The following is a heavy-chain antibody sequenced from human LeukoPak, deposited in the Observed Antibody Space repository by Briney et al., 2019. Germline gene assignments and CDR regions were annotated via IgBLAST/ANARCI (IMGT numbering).Heavy chain of an antibody. V-gene: IGHV3-30*18. Sequence: PGGSLRLSCAASGFTFSSYDMHWVPQAPGEGLEWVRVISYDGSNKYYGVSVKGGFTISRDNSKNTLYLKMNSLRAEDTAVYYCAKEGSNGDFDYWGQGTLVTVSS. CDR1: GFTFSSYD. D-gene: IGHD1-26*01. CDR3: AKEGSNGDFDY. J-gene: IGHJ4*02. CDR2: ISYDGSNK.